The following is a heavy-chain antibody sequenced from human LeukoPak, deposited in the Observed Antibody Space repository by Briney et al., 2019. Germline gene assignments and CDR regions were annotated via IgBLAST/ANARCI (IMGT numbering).Heavy chain of an antibody. CDR3: ARVQDYYDSSGYYYPEDY. V-gene: IGHV1-18*01. CDR2: ISAYNGNT. Sequence: GASVKVSCKASGYTFTSYGISWVRQAPGQGLEWMGWISAYNGNTNYAQKLQGRVTMTTDTSTSTAYMELRSLRSDDTAVYYCARVQDYYDSSGYYYPEDYWGQGTLVTVSS. D-gene: IGHD3-22*01. J-gene: IGHJ4*02. CDR1: GYTFTSYG.